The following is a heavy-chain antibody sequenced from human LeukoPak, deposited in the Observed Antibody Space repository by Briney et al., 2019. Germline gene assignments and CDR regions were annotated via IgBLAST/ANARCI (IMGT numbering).Heavy chain of an antibody. CDR1: GGSISSGSYY. CDR2: IYTSGST. J-gene: IGHJ3*02. CDR3: ASGTFGGRDAFDI. Sequence: SETLSLTRTVSGGSISSGSYYWSWIRQPAGKGLEWIGRIYTSGSTNYNPSLKSRVTISVDTSKDQFSLKLSSVTAADTAVYYCASGTFGGRDAFDIWGQGTMVTVSS. D-gene: IGHD3-10*01. V-gene: IGHV4-61*02.